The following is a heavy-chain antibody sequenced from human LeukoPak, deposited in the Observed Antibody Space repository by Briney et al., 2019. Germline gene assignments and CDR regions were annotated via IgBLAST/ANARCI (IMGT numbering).Heavy chain of an antibody. Sequence: GGSLRLSCAASGFTFSDYYMTWIRQAPGRGLEWIAYINGSSSDTKYADSVKGRFTISRDNAKNSVYLLMNSLRAEDTAVYYCARRGTTYCTVDSCHPNWFDPWGQGTLVTVSS. CDR3: ARRGTTYCTVDSCHPNWFDP. CDR2: INGSSSDT. D-gene: IGHD2-15*01. V-gene: IGHV3-11*03. J-gene: IGHJ5*02. CDR1: GFTFSDYY.